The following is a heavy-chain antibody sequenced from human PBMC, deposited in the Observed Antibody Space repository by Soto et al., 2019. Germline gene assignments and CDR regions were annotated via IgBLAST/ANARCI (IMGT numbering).Heavy chain of an antibody. V-gene: IGHV4-4*07. CDR2: IFSSGST. Sequence: ASETLSLTCTVSGGSINTFYWSWVRQPAGKGLEWIGRIFSSGSTFYNPSNPSLKSRVTISVDTFKNQLSLTLSSVTAADTAVYYCARVAYFDSSGYYYFFDYWGQGTLVTVSS. CDR1: GGSINTFY. J-gene: IGHJ4*02. CDR3: ARVAYFDSSGYYYFFDY. D-gene: IGHD3-22*01.